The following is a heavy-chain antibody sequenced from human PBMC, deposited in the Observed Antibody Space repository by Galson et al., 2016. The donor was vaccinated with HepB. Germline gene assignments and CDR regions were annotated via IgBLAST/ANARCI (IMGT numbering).Heavy chain of an antibody. J-gene: IGHJ4*02. V-gene: IGHV4-39*01. CDR3: ARLLYYYDTSGIYYFDY. CDR2: MSYGGST. D-gene: IGHD3-22*01. Sequence: GWIRQPPGKGLEWLGSMSYGGSTYYNPSLKRRVTISVGTSKNQFSLRLISVTAADTAVYYCARLLYYYDTSGIYYFDYWGQGTLVTVSS.